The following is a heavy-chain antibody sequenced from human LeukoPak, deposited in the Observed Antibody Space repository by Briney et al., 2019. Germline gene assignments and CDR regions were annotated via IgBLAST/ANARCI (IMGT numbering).Heavy chain of an antibody. J-gene: IGHJ4*02. CDR2: MNPNRGNT. CDR3: ARDSERWLQWP. V-gene: IGHV1-8*01. D-gene: IGHD5-24*01. CDR1: GYTFTSYD. Sequence: ASVKVSCKASGYTFTSYDINWVRQATGQGLEWLGWMNPNRGNTGYAQKFQGRVAMTRDTSTNTAYMELSSLRSEDTAVYYCARDSERWLQWPWGQGTLVTVSS.